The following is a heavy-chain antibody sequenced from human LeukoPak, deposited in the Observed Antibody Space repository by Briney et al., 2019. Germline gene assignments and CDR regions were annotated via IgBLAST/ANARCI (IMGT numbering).Heavy chain of an antibody. V-gene: IGHV3-23*01. CDR2: NT. CDR3: AKVTYGSGTYGAFDS. CDR1: GFTFTNYA. D-gene: IGHD3-10*01. J-gene: IGHJ4*02. Sequence: QSGGSLRLSCAASGFTFTNYAMSWVRQAPGKGLEWVSTNTYYADSVKGRFTISRDNSKNTLYLQMNSLRAEDTAVYYCAKVTYGSGTYGAFDSWGQGTLVTVSS.